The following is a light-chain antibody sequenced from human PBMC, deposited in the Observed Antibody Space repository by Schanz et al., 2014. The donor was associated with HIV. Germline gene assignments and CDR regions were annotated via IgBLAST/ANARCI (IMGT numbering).Light chain of an antibody. CDR2: KTS. CDR3: LQYNDYAYS. J-gene: IGKJ2*03. V-gene: IGKV1-5*03. CDR1: QNINRW. Sequence: IPMTQSPSTVSASVGDRVTITCRASQNINRWLAWYQQKPGRAPKLLIYKTSNLESGVPSRFSGSGSGTEFTLAISSLQPDDFATYYCLQYNDYAYSFGQGTKLEIK.